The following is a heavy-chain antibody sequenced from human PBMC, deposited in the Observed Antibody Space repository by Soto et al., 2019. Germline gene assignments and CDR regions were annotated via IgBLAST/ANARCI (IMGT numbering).Heavy chain of an antibody. J-gene: IGHJ4*02. Sequence: PGGSLRLSGAASVFTRSAYWMHWVRQAPGRGLEWVSRLSSDGFGTAYADSVKGRFHISRDNARNTLFLQMNGLRAEDTAVYYCARDLGGPDYWGRGTLVTVSS. CDR2: LSSDGFGT. V-gene: IGHV3-74*03. CDR1: VFTRSAYW. CDR3: ARDLGGPDY. D-gene: IGHD3-16*01.